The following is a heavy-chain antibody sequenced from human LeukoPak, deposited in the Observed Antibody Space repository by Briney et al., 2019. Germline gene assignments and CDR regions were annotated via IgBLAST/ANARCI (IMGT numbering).Heavy chain of an antibody. CDR1: GFTFSSYA. Sequence: SGGSLRLSCAASGFTFSSYAMSWVRQTPGKGLEWVSSITSSGESTYYADSVKDQFTTSRDNSKNTLYLQVNNLRAEDTAVYYCARDRPNYYGTNGHYYRRDGDYWGLGTLVTVSS. CDR2: ITSSGEST. CDR3: ARDRPNYYGTNGHYYRRDGDY. D-gene: IGHD3-22*01. J-gene: IGHJ4*02. V-gene: IGHV3-23*01.